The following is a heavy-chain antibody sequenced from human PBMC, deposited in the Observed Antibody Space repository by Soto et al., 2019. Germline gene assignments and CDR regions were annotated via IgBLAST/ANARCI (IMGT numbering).Heavy chain of an antibody. CDR3: ARGGVFFFAAPTNPFDY. Sequence: QVQLVQSGAEVKKPGASVKVSCKASGYTFTSYDINWVRQATGQGLEWMRWMNPNSGNTGYAQKFQGRVTMTRNTSISTDYMELSSLRSEDTAVYYCARGGVFFFAAPTNPFDYWGQGTLVTVSS. J-gene: IGHJ4*02. CDR2: MNPNSGNT. D-gene: IGHD3-10*01. CDR1: GYTFTSYD. V-gene: IGHV1-8*01.